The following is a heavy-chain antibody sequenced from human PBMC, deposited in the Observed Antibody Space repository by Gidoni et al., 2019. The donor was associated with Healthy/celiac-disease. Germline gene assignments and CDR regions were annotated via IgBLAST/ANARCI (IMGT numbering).Heavy chain of an antibody. D-gene: IGHD6-13*01. CDR2: IYPDDSDT. CDR1: CYSLTSYW. CDR3: ARLLGWQPLGRFDP. J-gene: IGHJ5*02. Sequence: EVQLVQSGPEVKKPGESLKISRKGSCYSLTSYWSGWVPQMPGKGLEGMGIIYPDDSDTRYSPSFQGQVTISADKSISTAYLQWSSLKASDTAMYYWARLLGWQPLGRFDPWGQGTLVTVSS. V-gene: IGHV5-51*01.